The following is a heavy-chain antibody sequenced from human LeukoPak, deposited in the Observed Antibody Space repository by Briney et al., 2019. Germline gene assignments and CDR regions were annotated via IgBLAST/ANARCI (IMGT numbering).Heavy chain of an antibody. V-gene: IGHV4-4*07. CDR1: SGSISGYY. D-gene: IGHD3-3*01. Sequence: SETLSLTCTVSSGSISGYYWSWIRQPAGKGLEWIGRIYTSGSTNYNPSLKSRVTISVDTSKNQFSLKLSSVTAADTAVYYCAREEKITIFGVVPDAFDIWGQGTMVTVSS. J-gene: IGHJ3*02. CDR3: AREEKITIFGVVPDAFDI. CDR2: IYTSGST.